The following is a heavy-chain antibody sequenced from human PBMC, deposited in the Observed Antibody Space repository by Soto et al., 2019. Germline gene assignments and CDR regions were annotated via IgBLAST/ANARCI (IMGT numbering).Heavy chain of an antibody. Sequence: ASVXVSFKFSGNTFTYFYLHCVRQAPGQALEWMGWITPFNGNTKYAQKFQDRVTFTGDTSLNTAYMELSSLRSDDTAMFYCASGRYDASGYFDYWGQGTLVTVSS. CDR1: GNTFTYFY. CDR2: ITPFNGNT. CDR3: ASGRYDASGYFDY. D-gene: IGHD3-22*01. V-gene: IGHV1-45*02. J-gene: IGHJ4*02.